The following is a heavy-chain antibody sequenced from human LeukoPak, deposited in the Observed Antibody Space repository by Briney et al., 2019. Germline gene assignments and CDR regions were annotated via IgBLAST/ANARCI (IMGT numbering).Heavy chain of an antibody. CDR3: ARDLKHIVVVGGFDY. V-gene: IGHV3-30*19. CDR1: GFTFSSYG. Sequence: WGSLRLSCAASGFTFSSYGMHWVRQAPGKGLEWVAVISYDGSNKYYADSVNGRFTISRDNSKNTLYLQMNSLRAEDTAVYYCARDLKHIVVVGGFDYWGQGTLVTVSS. J-gene: IGHJ4*02. CDR2: ISYDGSNK. D-gene: IGHD2-21*01.